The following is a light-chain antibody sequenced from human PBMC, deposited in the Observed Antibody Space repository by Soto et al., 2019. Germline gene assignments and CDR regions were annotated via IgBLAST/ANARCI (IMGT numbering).Light chain of an antibody. V-gene: IGKV1-33*01. Sequence: DIQMTHSPSSLSASLGDRVTITCRASHGIRNDLGLYQQKPGKAPKLLIYDASDLETGVPSRFSGSGSGTGFTFTISSLQPEDFATYYCQQYESLPLTFGQGTRLEIK. CDR1: HGIRND. J-gene: IGKJ5*01. CDR2: DAS. CDR3: QQYESLPLT.